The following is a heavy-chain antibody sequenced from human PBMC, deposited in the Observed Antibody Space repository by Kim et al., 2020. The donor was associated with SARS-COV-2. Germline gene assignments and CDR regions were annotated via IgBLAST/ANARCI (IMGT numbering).Heavy chain of an antibody. V-gene: IGHV3-33*01. J-gene: IGHJ6*02. D-gene: IGHD1-20*01. CDR3: ARDRIVNWNDVWGRFYYYYGMDV. CDR2: IWYDGSNK. CDR1: GFTFSSYG. Sequence: GGSLRLSCAASGFTFSSYGMHWVRQAPGKGLEWVAVIWYDGSNKYYADSVKGRFTISRDNSKNTLYLQMNSLRAEDTAVYYCARDRIVNWNDVWGRFYYYYGMDVWGQGTTVTVSS.